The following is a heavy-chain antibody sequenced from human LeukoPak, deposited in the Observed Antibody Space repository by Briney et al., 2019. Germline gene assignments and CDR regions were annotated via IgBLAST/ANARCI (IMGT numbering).Heavy chain of an antibody. J-gene: IGHJ4*02. Sequence: GGSLRLSCETSGFFFSYYWMTWVRQAPGKGLDWVATLNEDGSKTYYADSVRGRFAISRDNTKNSVYLQMNSLRAEDTALYYCTITHDFWGLGTIVTVSS. CDR3: TITHDF. CDR2: LNEDGSKT. V-gene: IGHV3-7*01. CDR1: GFFFSYYW.